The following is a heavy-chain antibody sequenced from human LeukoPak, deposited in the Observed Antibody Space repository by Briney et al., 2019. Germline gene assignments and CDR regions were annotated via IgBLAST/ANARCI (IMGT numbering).Heavy chain of an antibody. Sequence: GGSLRLSCAASGLTFIMYWMTWVRQPPGKGLEWVANIKQDGSERLYVDSVKGRFTISRDNAKNSLYLQMSSLRAEDTAVYYCARTRARGLIGYWGQGTLVTVSS. J-gene: IGHJ4*02. D-gene: IGHD3-10*01. CDR1: GLTFIMYW. CDR2: IKQDGSER. V-gene: IGHV3-7*01. CDR3: ARTRARGLIGY.